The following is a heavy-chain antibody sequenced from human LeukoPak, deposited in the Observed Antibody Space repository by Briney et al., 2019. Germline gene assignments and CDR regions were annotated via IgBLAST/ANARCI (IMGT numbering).Heavy chain of an antibody. J-gene: IGHJ4*02. V-gene: IGHV4-59*08. CDR3: ARRDFGDY. Sequence: SETLSLTCTVSGGSISSYYWSWIRQPPGKGLDWIGYIYYSGSTNYNPSLKSRVTIPVDTSKNQFSLKLSSVTAADTAVYYCARRDFGDYWGQGTLVTVSS. CDR2: IYYSGST. D-gene: IGHD3-3*01. CDR1: GGSISSYY.